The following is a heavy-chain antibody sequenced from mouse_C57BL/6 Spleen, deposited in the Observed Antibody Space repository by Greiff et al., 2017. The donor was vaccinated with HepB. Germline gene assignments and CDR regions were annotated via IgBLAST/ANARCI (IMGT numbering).Heavy chain of an antibody. V-gene: IGHV5-16*01. Sequence: EVQLQESEGGLVQPGSSMKLSCTASGFTFSDYYMAWVRQVPEKGLEWVANINYDGSSTYYLDSLKSRFIISRDNAKNILYLQMSSLKSEDTATYYCARDPYGSSPYWYFDVWGTGTTVTVSS. CDR3: ARDPYGSSPYWYFDV. CDR2: INYDGSST. CDR1: GFTFSDYY. D-gene: IGHD1-1*01. J-gene: IGHJ1*03.